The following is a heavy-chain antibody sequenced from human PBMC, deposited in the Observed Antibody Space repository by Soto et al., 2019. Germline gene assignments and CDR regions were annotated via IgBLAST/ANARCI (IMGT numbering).Heavy chain of an antibody. D-gene: IGHD2-2*01. CDR2: IIPIFGTA. CDR3: ARERDIVVVPAARNYGMDV. J-gene: IGHJ6*02. V-gene: IGHV1-69*01. Sequence: WRRHKPGQGLEWMGGIIPIFGTANYTQKFQGRVTITADESTSTAYMELSSLRSEDTAVYYCARERDIVVVPAARNYGMDVWGQGTTVTVSS.